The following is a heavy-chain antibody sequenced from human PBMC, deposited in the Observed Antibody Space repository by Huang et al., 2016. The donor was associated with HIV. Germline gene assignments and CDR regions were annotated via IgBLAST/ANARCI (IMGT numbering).Heavy chain of an antibody. V-gene: IGHV3-49*03. CDR2: VRSKAFGGAS. D-gene: IGHD4-17*01. CDR1: GFIFNDFA. J-gene: IGHJ6*03. Sequence: QLVESGGDSVQSGRSLRLSCRGSGFIFNDFALNWFRQFPGKGMEWIGFVRSKAFGGASKSAPSVKDRFTVSRDEAKNVAFLQMDNLQVDDTAIYYCSPSGDDYFYFYMDVWGNGTTVIVS. CDR3: SPSGDDYFYFYMDV.